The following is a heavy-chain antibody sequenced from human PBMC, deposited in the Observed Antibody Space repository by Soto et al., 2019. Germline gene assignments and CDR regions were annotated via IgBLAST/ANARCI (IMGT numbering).Heavy chain of an antibody. CDR2: INQDGSEQ. J-gene: IGHJ3*01. D-gene: IGHD2-2*01. CDR3: ARYPGYCSSSSCRDAFDV. CDR1: GFTFSTYW. Sequence: GGSLRLSCSASGFTFSTYWMNWVRQTPGKGLELVANINQDGSEQYYVDSVKGRFTIFRDNAKNSLYLQMNRLRAEDTAVYYCARYPGYCSSSSCRDAFDVWGQGTMVTVSS. V-gene: IGHV3-7*01.